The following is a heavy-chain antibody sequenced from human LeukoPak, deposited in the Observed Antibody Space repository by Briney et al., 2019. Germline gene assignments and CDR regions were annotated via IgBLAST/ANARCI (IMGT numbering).Heavy chain of an antibody. Sequence: SETLSLTCTVSGGYISSYYWSWIRQPPGKGLEGIRYIYYSGSTNYNPSLKSRVTISVDTSKNQFSLKLSSVTAADTAVYYCALYSSSWYPKRGGGFDYWGQGTLVTVSS. CDR1: GGYISSYY. CDR3: ALYSSSWYPKRGGGFDY. D-gene: IGHD6-13*01. CDR2: IYYSGST. J-gene: IGHJ4*02. V-gene: IGHV4-59*01.